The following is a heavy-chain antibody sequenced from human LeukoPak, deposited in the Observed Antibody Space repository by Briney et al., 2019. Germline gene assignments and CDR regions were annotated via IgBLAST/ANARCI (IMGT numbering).Heavy chain of an antibody. CDR3: ARDGSYDILTGYKPYYMDV. CDR1: GGTFISYA. CDR2: IIHIFGTA. Sequence: ASVKVSCKASGGTFISYAISWVRQAPGQGLEWMGGIIHIFGTANYAQKFQGRVAITADESTSTAYMELSSLRSEDTAVYYCARDGSYDILTGYKPYYMDVGGKGTTVTISS. V-gene: IGHV1-69*13. D-gene: IGHD3-9*01. J-gene: IGHJ6*03.